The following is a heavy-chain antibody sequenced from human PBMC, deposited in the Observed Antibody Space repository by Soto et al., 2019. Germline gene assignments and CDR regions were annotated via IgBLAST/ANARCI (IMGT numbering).Heavy chain of an antibody. J-gene: IGHJ4*02. Sequence: EVQLVESGGGLVQPGGSLRLSCAASGFSISSYWMNWVRQAPGKGLEWVAIIRKDGSEKYYVDSVKGRFTISRDNAKNSLYLQIDSAGDDDTAVYYCAGGSGWLSDDGGRGTLVTVSS. CDR3: AGGSGWLSDD. D-gene: IGHD6-19*01. CDR1: GFSISSYW. V-gene: IGHV3-7*03. CDR2: IRKDGSEK.